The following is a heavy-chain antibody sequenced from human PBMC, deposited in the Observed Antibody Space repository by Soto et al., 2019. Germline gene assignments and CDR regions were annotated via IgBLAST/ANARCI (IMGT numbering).Heavy chain of an antibody. Sequence: GGSLRLSCASSVFTFISYAMRWVRQAPGKGLEWVSAISGSGGSTYYADSVKGRFTISRDNSKNTLYLQMNSLRAEDTAVYYCAKDLPIAVAGTPGPWGQGTLVTVSS. CDR2: ISGSGGST. CDR1: VFTFISYA. CDR3: AKDLPIAVAGTPGP. V-gene: IGHV3-23*01. D-gene: IGHD6-19*01. J-gene: IGHJ4*02.